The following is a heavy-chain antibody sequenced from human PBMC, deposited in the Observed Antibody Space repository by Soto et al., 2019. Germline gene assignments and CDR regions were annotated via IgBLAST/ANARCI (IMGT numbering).Heavy chain of an antibody. D-gene: IGHD1-1*01. CDR1: GYTFTSYG. V-gene: IGHV1-18*01. CDR3: ARGRYGDY. Sequence: QVHLVQSGAEVKKPGASVKVSCKASGYTFTSYGITWVRQAPGQGLEWMGWISAHNGNTDYAQKLQARAIVTRDTPTSTAYMELRSLISDDTAVYYCARGRYGDYWGQGALVTVSS. J-gene: IGHJ4*02. CDR2: ISAHNGNT.